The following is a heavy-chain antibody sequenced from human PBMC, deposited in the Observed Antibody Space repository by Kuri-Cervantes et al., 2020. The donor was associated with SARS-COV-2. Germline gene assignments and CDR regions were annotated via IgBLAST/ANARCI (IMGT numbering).Heavy chain of an antibody. D-gene: IGHD2-2*01. CDR1: GFTFSSYA. J-gene: IGHJ3*02. Sequence: GGSLRLSCAASGFTFSSYAMSWVRQAPGKGLEWVSAISGSGGSTYYADSVKGRFTISRDNSKNTLYLQMNSLRAEDTAVYYCAKDWEDIVVVPAAHSPDAFDIWGQGTMVTVSS. V-gene: IGHV3-23*01. CDR3: AKDWEDIVVVPAAHSPDAFDI. CDR2: ISGSGGST.